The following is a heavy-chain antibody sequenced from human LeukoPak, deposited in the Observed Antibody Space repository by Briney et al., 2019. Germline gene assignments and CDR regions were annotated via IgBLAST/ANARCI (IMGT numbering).Heavy chain of an antibody. CDR1: GGTFSSYA. J-gene: IGHJ5*02. CDR2: IIPILGIA. V-gene: IGHV1-69*04. Sequence: ASVKVSCKASGGTFSSYAISWVRQAPGQGLEWMGRIIPILGIANYAQKFQGRVAITADKSTSTAYMELSSLRSEDTAVYYCARASGMVVRGVIRDNWFDPWGQGTLVTVSS. D-gene: IGHD3-10*01. CDR3: ARASGMVVRGVIRDNWFDP.